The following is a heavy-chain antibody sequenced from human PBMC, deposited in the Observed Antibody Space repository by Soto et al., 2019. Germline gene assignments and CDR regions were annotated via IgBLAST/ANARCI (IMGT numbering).Heavy chain of an antibody. Sequence: QLQLQESGPGLVKASETLSLTCTVSGGSLSSSPYYWGWIRRPPGKGLEFIGSINYSGNTYYNPSIKGRVTLSVDTSKNQFSLKVTSVTATDTGLYYCSRRAPEGFDPWGQGTLVTVSS. V-gene: IGHV4-39*01. CDR3: SRRAPEGFDP. J-gene: IGHJ5*02. CDR2: INYSGNT. CDR1: GGSLSSSPYY.